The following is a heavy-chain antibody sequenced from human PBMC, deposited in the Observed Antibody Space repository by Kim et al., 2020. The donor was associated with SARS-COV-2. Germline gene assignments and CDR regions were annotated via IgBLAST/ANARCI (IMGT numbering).Heavy chain of an antibody. J-gene: IGHJ3*02. D-gene: IGHD1-26*01. CDR2: IYSGGST. CDR3: ARRSPLGAKGGHDAFDI. CDR1: GFTVSSNY. Sequence: GGSLRLSCAASGFTVSSNYISWVRQAPGKGLEWVSVIYSGGSTYYAYSVKGRFTISRDNSKYTLYLQMNSRRAEATAVYYCARRSPLGAKGGHDAFDIWGQGTLVTVSS. V-gene: IGHV3-53*01.